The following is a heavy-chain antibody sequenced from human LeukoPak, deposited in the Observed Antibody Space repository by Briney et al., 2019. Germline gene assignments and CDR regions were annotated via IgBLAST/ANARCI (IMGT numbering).Heavy chain of an antibody. CDR3: AKDQGDSSGYLGYYYYCGMDV. Sequence: GGSLRLSCAASGFTFSSYAMSWVRQAPGKGLEWVSAISGSGGSTYYADSVKGRFTISRDNSKNTLYLQMNSLRAEDTAVYHCAKDQGDSSGYLGYYYYCGMDVWGQGTTVTVSS. J-gene: IGHJ6*02. CDR2: ISGSGGST. D-gene: IGHD3-22*01. V-gene: IGHV3-23*01. CDR1: GFTFSSYA.